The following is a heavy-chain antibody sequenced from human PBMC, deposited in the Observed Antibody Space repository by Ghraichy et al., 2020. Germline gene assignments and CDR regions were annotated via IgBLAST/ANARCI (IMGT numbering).Heavy chain of an antibody. CDR2: IYTSGST. CDR3: AEGSGSPFSSEAFDI. Sequence: SETLSLTCTVSGGSISSYYWSWIRQPAGKGLEWIGRIYTSGSTNYNPSLKSRVTMSVDTSKNQFSLKLSSVTAADTAVYYCAEGSGSPFSSEAFDIWGQGRMVTVSS. V-gene: IGHV4-4*07. CDR1: GGSISSYY. D-gene: IGHD3-3*02. J-gene: IGHJ3*02.